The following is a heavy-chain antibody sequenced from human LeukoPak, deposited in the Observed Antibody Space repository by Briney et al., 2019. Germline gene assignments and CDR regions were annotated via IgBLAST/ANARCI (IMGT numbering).Heavy chain of an antibody. CDR2: IWSDGSIK. CDR1: GSTFSTYG. CDR3: ARGPIAVAGTPSIYQH. V-gene: IGHV3-33*01. J-gene: IGHJ1*01. Sequence: GGSLRLSCAASGSTFSTYGMHWVRQAPGKGLEWVAVIWSDGSIKYYSDSVKGRFTISRDNSRNTLYLQMNSLRAEDTAVYYCARGPIAVAGTPSIYQHWGQGTLVTVSS. D-gene: IGHD6-19*01.